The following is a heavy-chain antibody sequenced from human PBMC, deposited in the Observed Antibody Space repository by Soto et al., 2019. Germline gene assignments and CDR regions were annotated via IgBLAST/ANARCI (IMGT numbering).Heavy chain of an antibody. V-gene: IGHV4-34*01. CDR1: GGSFSGYY. Sequence: SETLSLTCAVYGGSFSGYYWSWIRQPPGKGLEWIGEINHSGSTNYNPSLKSRVTISVDTSKNQFSLKLSSVTAADTAVYYCARAGEEEPGDGYYFDYWGQGTLVTVSS. D-gene: IGHD3-10*01. J-gene: IGHJ4*02. CDR2: INHSGST. CDR3: ARAGEEEPGDGYYFDY.